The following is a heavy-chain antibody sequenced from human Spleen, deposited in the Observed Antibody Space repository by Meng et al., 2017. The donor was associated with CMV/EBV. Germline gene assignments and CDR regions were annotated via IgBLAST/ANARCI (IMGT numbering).Heavy chain of an antibody. CDR2: IYYSEST. CDR3: ARGAGGYSSGWWVINWFDL. J-gene: IGHJ5*02. CDR1: TSGNYC. Sequence: TSGNYCWTWIRQHPGQGLEWIGYIYYSESTYYNPSLKSRVTISVDTSKNQFSLKLSSVTAADTAVYYCARGAGGYSSGWWVINWFDLWGQGTLVTVSS. V-gene: IGHV4-31*02. D-gene: IGHD6-19*01.